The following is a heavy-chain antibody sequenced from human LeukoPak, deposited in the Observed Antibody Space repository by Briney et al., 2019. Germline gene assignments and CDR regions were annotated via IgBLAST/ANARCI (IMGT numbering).Heavy chain of an antibody. V-gene: IGHV3-30*01. CDR3: ARESLLVPAAIFDY. J-gene: IGHJ4*02. CDR2: ISYDGSNK. Sequence: GGSLRLSCAASGFTFSSYAMHWVRQAPGKGLEWVAVISYDGSNKYYADSVKGRFTISRDNSKNTLYLQMNSLRAEDTAVYYCARESLLVPAAIFDYWGQGTLDTVSS. CDR1: GFTFSSYA. D-gene: IGHD2-2*01.